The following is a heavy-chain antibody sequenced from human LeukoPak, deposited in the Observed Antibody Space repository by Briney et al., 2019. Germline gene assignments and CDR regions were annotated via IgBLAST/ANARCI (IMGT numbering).Heavy chain of an antibody. CDR1: GFTFTSYT. V-gene: IGHV3-21*01. D-gene: IGHD2-2*01. CDR3: ARIGYCSSTSCYLDYYYYGMDV. CDR2: INPTSGYI. Sequence: GGSLRLSCAASGFTFTSYTMNWVRQAPGKGLEWVSSINPTSGYIYYSDSVKGRFTISRDNAKKSFYLQMNSLRAEDTAVYYCARIGYCSSTSCYLDYYYYGMDVWGQGTTVTVSS. J-gene: IGHJ6*02.